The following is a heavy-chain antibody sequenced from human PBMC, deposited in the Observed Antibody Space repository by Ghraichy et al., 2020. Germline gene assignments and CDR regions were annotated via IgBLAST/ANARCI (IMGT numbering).Heavy chain of an antibody. D-gene: IGHD3-22*01. CDR3: ARDRYYYDNSGHPHYYYGMDV. V-gene: IGHV3-7*03. J-gene: IGHJ6*02. CDR1: GFTLMTYW. CDR2: IKSDGGEK. Sequence: GESLNISCAASGFTLMTYWMNWVRQAPGKGLESVATIKSDGGEKYYVDSVRGRFTISRDNAKNSVYLQMNNLRAEDTAVYYCARDRYYYDNSGHPHYYYGMDVWGQGTTVTVSS.